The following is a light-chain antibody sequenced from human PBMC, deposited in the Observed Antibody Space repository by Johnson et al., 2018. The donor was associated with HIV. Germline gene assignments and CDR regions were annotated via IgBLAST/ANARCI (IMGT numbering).Light chain of an antibody. J-gene: IGLJ1*01. V-gene: IGLV1-51*02. CDR3: GTWDSSLSAGV. Sequence: QSVLTQPPSVSAAPGQKVTISCSGSSSNIGNNYVSWFQHLPGTAPKLLIYENNKRPSGIPDRFSASKSGTSATLGLTGLQTGDEADYYCGTWDSSLSAGVFGTGTKVTVL. CDR2: ENN. CDR1: SSNIGNNY.